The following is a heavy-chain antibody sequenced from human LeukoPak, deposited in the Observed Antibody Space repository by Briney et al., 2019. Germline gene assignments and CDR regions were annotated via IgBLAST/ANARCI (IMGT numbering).Heavy chain of an antibody. V-gene: IGHV1-8*01. CDR3: ARGSIYYYGMDV. J-gene: IGHJ6*02. CDR1: GYTFTSYD. CDR2: MNPNSGNT. Sequence: ASVKVSCTASGYTFTSYDINWVRQATGQGLEWMGWMNPNSGNTGYAQKFQGRVTMTRNTSISTAYMELSSLRSEDTAVYYCARGSIYYYGMDVWGQGTTVTVSS.